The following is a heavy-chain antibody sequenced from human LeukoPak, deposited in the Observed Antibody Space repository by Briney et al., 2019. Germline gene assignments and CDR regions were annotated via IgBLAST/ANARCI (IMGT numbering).Heavy chain of an antibody. Sequence: SETLSLTCTVSGGSISSSSYYWGWIRQPPGKGLEWIGSIYYSGSTYYNPSLKSRVTISVDTSKNQFSLKLSSVTAADTAVYYCARDWNPFDYWGQGTLVTVSS. CDR3: ARDWNPFDY. V-gene: IGHV4-39*07. D-gene: IGHD1-1*01. CDR1: GGSISSSSYY. J-gene: IGHJ4*02. CDR2: IYYSGST.